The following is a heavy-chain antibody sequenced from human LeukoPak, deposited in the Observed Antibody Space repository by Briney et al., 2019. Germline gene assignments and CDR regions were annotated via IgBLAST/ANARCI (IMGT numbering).Heavy chain of an antibody. V-gene: IGHV3-21*01. CDR1: GFTFSTYS. J-gene: IGHJ4*02. CDR3: ARASPSGDWNYDY. CDR2: ISSSSSYI. D-gene: IGHD1-7*01. Sequence: GRSLRLSCAASGFTFSTYSMNWVRQAPGKGLEWVSSISSSSSYIYYADSVRGRFTISRDNAKNSLYLQMNSLRAEDTAVYYCARASPSGDWNYDYWGQGTLVTVSS.